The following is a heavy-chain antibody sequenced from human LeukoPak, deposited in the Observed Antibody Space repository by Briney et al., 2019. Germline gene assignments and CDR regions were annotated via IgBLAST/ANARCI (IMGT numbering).Heavy chain of an antibody. CDR3: ARDMVRGVKAYLSWFDP. CDR1: GDSISSYY. D-gene: IGHD3-10*01. V-gene: IGHV4-4*07. J-gene: IGHJ5*02. CDR2: MYVSGST. Sequence: ASETLSLTCTVSGDSISSYYWSWIRQPAGKGLEWIGRMYVSGSTNYNPSLKSRVTMSVDTSKNQFSLKMTSVTAEDTAFYYCARDMVRGVKAYLSWFDPWGQGILVTVST.